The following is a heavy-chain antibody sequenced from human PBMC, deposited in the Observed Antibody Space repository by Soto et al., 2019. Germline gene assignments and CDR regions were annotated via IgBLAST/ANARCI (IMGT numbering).Heavy chain of an antibody. Sequence: EVQLVESGGGLVKRGVSQTLSCSVSGLTFCPYHMNWPRQAPGKGLEWISSISSSSVYIYYADSVTGRFTISRDNAKNSLHLQMNSLGAGDTAVYYCARETGSYSWNDGLMDVWGQGTTVTVSS. V-gene: IGHV3-21*01. D-gene: IGHD1-20*01. CDR3: ARETGSYSWNDGLMDV. J-gene: IGHJ6*02. CDR2: ISSSSVYI. CDR1: GLTFCPYH.